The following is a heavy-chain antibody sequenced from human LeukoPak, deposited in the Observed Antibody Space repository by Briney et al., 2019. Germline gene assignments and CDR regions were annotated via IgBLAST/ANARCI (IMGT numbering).Heavy chain of an antibody. CDR3: ARQIQCSGGSCYRVREWFDP. V-gene: IGHV4-31*03. CDR1: GGSISSGGYY. CDR2: IYYSGST. Sequence: SQTLSLTCTVSGGSISSGGYYCSWIRQHPGKGLEWIGYIYYSGSTYYNPSLKSRVTISVDTSKNQFSLKLSSVTAADTAVYYCARQIQCSGGSCYRVREWFDPWGQGTLVTVSS. J-gene: IGHJ5*02. D-gene: IGHD2-15*01.